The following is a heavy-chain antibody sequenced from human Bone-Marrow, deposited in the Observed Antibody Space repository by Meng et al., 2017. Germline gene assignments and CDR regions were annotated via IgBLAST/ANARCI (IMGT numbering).Heavy chain of an antibody. CDR1: GGSISSSSYY. J-gene: IGHJ6*02. Sequence: SETLSLTCTVSGGSISSSSYYWGWIRQPPGKGLEWIGSIYYSGSTYYNPSLKSRVTISVDTSKNQFSLKLSSVTAADTAVYYCARDQAGRDISNYYYYYGMDVWGQGTTVTVSS. CDR3: ARDQAGRDISNYYYYYGMDV. CDR2: IYYSGST. D-gene: IGHD3-9*01. V-gene: IGHV4-39*07.